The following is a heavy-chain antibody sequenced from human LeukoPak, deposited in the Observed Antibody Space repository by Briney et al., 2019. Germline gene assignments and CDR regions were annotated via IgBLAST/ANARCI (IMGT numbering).Heavy chain of an antibody. CDR2: ISSSGSDM. CDR3: ARDPRVVVPAYFYYYYMDV. CDR1: GFSFSSYS. Sequence: GGSLRLSCEATGFSFSSYSMNWVRLAPGKGLEWVSSISSSGSDMYYADSVRGRFIISRDNARNSLLLQMNSLRAEDTAVYFCARDPRVVVPAYFYYYYMDVWGKGTTVTVSS. J-gene: IGHJ6*03. V-gene: IGHV3-21*01. D-gene: IGHD2-2*01.